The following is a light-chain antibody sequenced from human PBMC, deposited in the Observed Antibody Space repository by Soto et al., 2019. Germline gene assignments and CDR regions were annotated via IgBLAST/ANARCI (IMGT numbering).Light chain of an antibody. Sequence: EIVLTQSPGTLSLSPGDRATLSCRASQRISSIYLAWYQQRPGLAPRLLIYGTSIRASGIPDRFSGSGSGTEFTLTITRLEPEDFAVYYCQQYGSSHRTFGQGTKVEIK. V-gene: IGKV3-20*01. J-gene: IGKJ1*01. CDR2: GTS. CDR1: QRISSIY. CDR3: QQYGSSHRT.